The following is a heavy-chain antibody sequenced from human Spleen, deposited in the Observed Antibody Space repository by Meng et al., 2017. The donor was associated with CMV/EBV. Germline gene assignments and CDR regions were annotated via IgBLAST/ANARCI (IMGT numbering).Heavy chain of an antibody. V-gene: IGHV1-8*01. CDR1: GYTFSKYD. J-gene: IGHJ4*02. CDR3: ASNIYGDYGGVDY. Sequence: KASGYTFSKYDINWVRQATGQGLEWMGWMNPNSGNTGYAQKFQGRVTMTRNTSISTAYLELSSLTSDDTAVYYCASNIYGDYGGVDYWGQGTLVTVSS. CDR2: MNPNSGNT. D-gene: IGHD4-23*01.